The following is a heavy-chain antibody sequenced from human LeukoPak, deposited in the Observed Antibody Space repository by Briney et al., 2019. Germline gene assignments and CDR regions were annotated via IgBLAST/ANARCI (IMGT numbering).Heavy chain of an antibody. CDR2: IYYNGST. Sequence: TSETLSLTCSVSDGSINSYYWSWIRRPPGKGLEWIGYIYYNGSTNYSPSLKSRVTMSVDTSKNLFSLKVSSVTAADTAVYYCARGRSNYYGMDVWGQGTTVTVSS. CDR3: ARGRSNYYGMDV. J-gene: IGHJ6*02. V-gene: IGHV4-59*01. D-gene: IGHD1-26*01. CDR1: DGSINSYY.